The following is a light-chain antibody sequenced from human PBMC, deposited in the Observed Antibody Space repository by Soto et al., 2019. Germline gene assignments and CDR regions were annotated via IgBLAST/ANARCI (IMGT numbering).Light chain of an antibody. J-gene: IGLJ1*01. V-gene: IGLV2-14*01. CDR3: SSYTSSSTPPYV. CDR2: DVS. Sequence: QSVLTQPASVSGSPGQSITISCTGTSSDVGGYNYVSWYQQHPGKAPKLMIYDVSNRPSGVSNRFSGPKSGNTASLTISGLQAEDEADYYCSSYTSSSTPPYVFGPGTKVTVL. CDR1: SSDVGGYNY.